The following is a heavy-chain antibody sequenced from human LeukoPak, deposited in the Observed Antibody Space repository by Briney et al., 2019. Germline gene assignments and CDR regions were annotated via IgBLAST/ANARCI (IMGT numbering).Heavy chain of an antibody. CDR3: ARSTTYKPLFDY. J-gene: IGHJ4*02. D-gene: IGHD4-17*01. CDR1: GYTFTGYY. Sequence: ASVKVSCKASGYTFTGYYMHWVRQAPGQGLEWMGWINPNSGGTNHAQKFQGWVTMTRDTSISTAYMELSRLRSDDTAVYYCARSTTYKPLFDYWGQGTLVTVSS. CDR2: INPNSGGT. V-gene: IGHV1-2*04.